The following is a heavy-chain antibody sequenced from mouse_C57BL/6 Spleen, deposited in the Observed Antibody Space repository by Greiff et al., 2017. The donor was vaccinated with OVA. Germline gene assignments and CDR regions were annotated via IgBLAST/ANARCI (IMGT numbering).Heavy chain of an antibody. Sequence: EVQVVESEGGLVQPGSSMKLSCTASGFTFSDYYMAWVRQVPEKGLEWVANINYDGSSTYYLDSLKSRFIISRDNAKNILYLQMSSLKSEDTATYYCAREPTGRQRGYFDVWGTGTTVTVSS. J-gene: IGHJ1*03. D-gene: IGHD1-1*01. V-gene: IGHV5-16*01. CDR3: AREPTGRQRGYFDV. CDR2: INYDGSST. CDR1: GFTFSDYY.